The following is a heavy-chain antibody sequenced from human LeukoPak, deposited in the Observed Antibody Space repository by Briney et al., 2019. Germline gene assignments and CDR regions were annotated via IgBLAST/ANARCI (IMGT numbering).Heavy chain of an antibody. V-gene: IGHV4-39*01. Sequence: PSETLSLTCTVSGGSISSRSYYWGWIRQPPGKGLEWIGSIYYSGSTYYNPSLKSRVTISVDTSKNQFSLKVSSVTAADTAVYYCARRELLSTPDAFDIWGQGTMVTVSS. CDR2: IYYSGST. CDR3: ARRELLSTPDAFDI. J-gene: IGHJ3*02. CDR1: GGSISSRSYY. D-gene: IGHD3-10*01.